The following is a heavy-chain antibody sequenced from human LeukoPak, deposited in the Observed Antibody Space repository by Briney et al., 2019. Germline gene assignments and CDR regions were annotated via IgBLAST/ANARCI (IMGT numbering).Heavy chain of an antibody. CDR1: GFTVSINY. D-gene: IGHD2-2*02. CDR2: IYSGGNT. CDR3: ARGPATAIGYYFDY. J-gene: IGHJ4*02. V-gene: IGHV3-53*01. Sequence: PGGSLRLSCAASGFTVSINYMTWVRQAPGKGLEWVSVIYSGGNTYYADSVKGRFTISRDNSKNTLYLQMNSLRAEDTAAYYCARGPATAIGYYFDYWGQGTLVTVSS.